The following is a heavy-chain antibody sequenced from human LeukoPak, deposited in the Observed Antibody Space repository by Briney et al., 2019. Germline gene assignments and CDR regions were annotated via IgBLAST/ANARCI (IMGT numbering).Heavy chain of an antibody. CDR1: GGSFSGYY. J-gene: IGHJ2*01. D-gene: IGHD6-13*01. CDR3: ARPQGPAAASLDYWYFDL. V-gene: IGHV4-34*01. CDR2: INHSGST. Sequence: PSETLSLTCAVYGGSFSGYYWSWIRQPPGKGLEWIGEINHSGSTNYNPSLKSRVTISVDTSKNQFSLKLSSVTAADTAVYYCARPQGPAAASLDYWYFDLWGRGTLVTVSS.